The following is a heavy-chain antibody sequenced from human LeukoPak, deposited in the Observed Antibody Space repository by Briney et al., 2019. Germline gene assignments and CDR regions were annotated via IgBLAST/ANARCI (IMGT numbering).Heavy chain of an antibody. CDR2: ISNSGTTK. D-gene: IGHD3-16*01. CDR3: ARGGLGY. CDR1: GFTFTSYE. J-gene: IGHJ4*02. V-gene: IGHV3-48*03. Sequence: GGSLRLSCAASGFTFTSYEMNWVRQAPGKGLEWVSNISNSGTTKYYADSVKGRFTISRDNAKNSLFLQMNSLRAEDTAVYYCARGGLGYWGQGTLVTASS.